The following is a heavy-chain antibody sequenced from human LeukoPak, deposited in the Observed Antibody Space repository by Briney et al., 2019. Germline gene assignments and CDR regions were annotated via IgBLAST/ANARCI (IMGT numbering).Heavy chain of an antibody. Sequence: GSSVKVSCKASGGTFSSYAISWVRQAPGQGLEWMGGIIPIFGTANYAQKFQGRVTITTDESTSTAYMELSSLRSEDTAVYYCARDPRDYGENYYYYYMDVWGKGTTVTVSS. CDR3: ARDPRDYGENYYYYYMDV. CDR1: GGTFSSYA. D-gene: IGHD4-17*01. J-gene: IGHJ6*03. CDR2: IIPIFGTA. V-gene: IGHV1-69*05.